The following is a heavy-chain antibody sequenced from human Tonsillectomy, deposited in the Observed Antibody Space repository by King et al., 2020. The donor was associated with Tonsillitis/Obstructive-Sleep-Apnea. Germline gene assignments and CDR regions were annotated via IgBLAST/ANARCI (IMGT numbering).Heavy chain of an antibody. J-gene: IGHJ4*02. D-gene: IGHD3-3*01. CDR2: IYYSGST. Sequence: VQLQESGPGLVKPSETLSLTCTVSGGSVSSGSYYWSWIRQPPGKGLEWIGYIYYSGSTNYNPSLKSRVSLSVDTSKNQFSLKVSSVTAADTAVYYCARAAMFGVVPSFDYWGQGTLVTVSS. V-gene: IGHV4-61*01. CDR3: ARAAMFGVVPSFDY. CDR1: GGSVSSGSYY.